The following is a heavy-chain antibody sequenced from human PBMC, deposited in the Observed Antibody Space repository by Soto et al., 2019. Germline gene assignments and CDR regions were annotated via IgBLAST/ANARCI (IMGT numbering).Heavy chain of an antibody. Sequence: GGSLRLSCAASGFTFDDYAMHWVRQAPGKGLEWVSGISWNSGSIGYADSVKGRFTISRDNAKNSLYLQMNSLRAEDTALYYCAKEDSSGWVDDAFDIWGQGTMVT. J-gene: IGHJ3*02. CDR2: ISWNSGSI. CDR3: AKEDSSGWVDDAFDI. D-gene: IGHD6-19*01. CDR1: GFTFDDYA. V-gene: IGHV3-9*01.